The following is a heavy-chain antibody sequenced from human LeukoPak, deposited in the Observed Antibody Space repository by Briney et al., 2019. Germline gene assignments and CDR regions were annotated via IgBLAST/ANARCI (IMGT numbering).Heavy chain of an antibody. D-gene: IGHD3-22*01. J-gene: IGHJ4*02. V-gene: IGHV1-69*04. CDR1: GGTFSSYA. CDR2: IIPIFGIA. Sequence: ASVKVSCKASGGTFSSYAICWVRQAPGQGLEWMGRIIPIFGIANYAQKFQGRVTITADKSTSTAYMELSSLRSEDTAVYYCARDRYDSSGYYYEFDYWGQGTLVTVSS. CDR3: ARDRYDSSGYYYEFDY.